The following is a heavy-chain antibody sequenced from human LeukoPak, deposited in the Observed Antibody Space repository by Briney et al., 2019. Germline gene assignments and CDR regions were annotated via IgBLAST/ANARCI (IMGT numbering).Heavy chain of an antibody. CDR2: IKSKTDGGTT. Sequence: GGSLRLSCAASGFTFSNAWMSWVRQAPGKGLEWVGRIKSKTDGGTTDYAAPVKGRFTISRDDSKNTLYLQMNSLRAEDTAVYYCATGYCSSTSCYMSSDAFDIWGQGTMVTVSS. CDR1: GFTFSNAW. CDR3: ATGYCSSTSCYMSSDAFDI. D-gene: IGHD2-2*02. J-gene: IGHJ3*02. V-gene: IGHV3-15*01.